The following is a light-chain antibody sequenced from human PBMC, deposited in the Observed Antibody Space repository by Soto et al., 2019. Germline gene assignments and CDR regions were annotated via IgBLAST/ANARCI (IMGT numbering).Light chain of an antibody. V-gene: IGLV2-23*01. CDR1: SSDVGSYNL. CDR2: EGS. CDR3: CSYARSSTLV. J-gene: IGLJ2*01. Sequence: QSVLTQPASVSGSPGQSITISCTGTSSDVGSYNLVSWYQQHPGKAPKLMIYEGSKRPSGVSNRFSGSKSGNTDSLTISGLQAEDEADYYCCSYARSSTLVFGGGTKLTVL.